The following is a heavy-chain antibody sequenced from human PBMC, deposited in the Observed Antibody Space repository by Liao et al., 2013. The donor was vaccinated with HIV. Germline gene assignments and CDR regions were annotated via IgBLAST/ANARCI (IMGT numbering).Heavy chain of an antibody. V-gene: IGHV4-59*01. CDR2: IYYSGST. CDR1: GGSISSYY. Sequence: QVQLQESGPGLVKPSETLSLTCTVSGGSISSYYWSWIRQPPGKGLEWIGYIYYSGSTNYNPSLKSRVTISVDTSKNQFSLKLSSVTAADTAVYYCARSSTYYYDSSGYWRFDPWGQGTLVTVSS. CDR3: ARSSTYYYDSSGYWRFDP. J-gene: IGHJ5*02. D-gene: IGHD3-22*01.